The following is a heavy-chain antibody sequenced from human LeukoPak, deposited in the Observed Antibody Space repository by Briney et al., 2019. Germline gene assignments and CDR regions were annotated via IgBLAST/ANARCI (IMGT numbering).Heavy chain of an antibody. J-gene: IGHJ3*02. CDR3: ASLRGYSGYDANAFDI. D-gene: IGHD5-12*01. Sequence: SETLSLTCAVYGGSFSGYYWSWIRQPPGKGLEWIGEINHSGSTNYNPSLKSRVTISVDTSKNQFSLKLSSVTAADTAVYYCASLRGYSGYDANAFDIWGQGTMVTVSS. V-gene: IGHV4-34*01. CDR2: INHSGST. CDR1: GGSFSGYY.